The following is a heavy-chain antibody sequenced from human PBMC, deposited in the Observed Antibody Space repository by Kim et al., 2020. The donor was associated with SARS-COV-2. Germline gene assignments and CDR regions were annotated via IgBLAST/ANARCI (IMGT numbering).Heavy chain of an antibody. CDR3: ATLLWGYGYFDY. J-gene: IGHJ4*02. D-gene: IGHD7-27*01. Sequence: YYNPSLKSRVTISVDTSKNQFSLKLSSVTAADTAVYYCATLLWGYGYFDYWGQGTLVTVSS. V-gene: IGHV4-39*07.